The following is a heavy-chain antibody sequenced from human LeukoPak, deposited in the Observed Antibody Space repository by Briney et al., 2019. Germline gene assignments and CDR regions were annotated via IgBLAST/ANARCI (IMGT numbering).Heavy chain of an antibody. D-gene: IGHD2-15*01. CDR3: AREGGGGIDIEPSFDY. Sequence: ASVKVSCKASGYTFTMYFIHWVRQAPGRGLEWMGTIKPSGGSTGYAQKFQGRVTMTRDTSTSTVYMELSSLRSEDTAVYYCAREGGGGIDIEPSFDYWGQGTLVTFSS. CDR2: IKPSGGST. J-gene: IGHJ4*02. CDR1: GYTFTMYF. V-gene: IGHV1-46*01.